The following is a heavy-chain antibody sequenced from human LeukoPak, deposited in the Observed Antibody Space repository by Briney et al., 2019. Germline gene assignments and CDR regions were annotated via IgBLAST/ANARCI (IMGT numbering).Heavy chain of an antibody. V-gene: IGHV3-23*01. CDR2: VSGSGGST. CDR1: GFTFSSYA. Sequence: GGSLRLSCAASGFTFSSYAMGWVAQSPGKGLEWVSTVSGSGGSTYYADSVKGRFTISRNNSKNTVYLQMNSLRAEDTAVYYCVVDTTLAFYFDYWGQGTLVTVSS. J-gene: IGHJ4*02. D-gene: IGHD5-18*01. CDR3: VVDTTLAFYFDY.